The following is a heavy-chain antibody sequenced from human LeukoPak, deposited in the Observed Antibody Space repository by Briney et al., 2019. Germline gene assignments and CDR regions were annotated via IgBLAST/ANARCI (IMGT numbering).Heavy chain of an antibody. CDR1: GGSISSYY. CDR2: IYYXGST. V-gene: IGHV4-59*01. CDR3: ARGAAGYSYG. D-gene: IGHD5-18*01. J-gene: IGHJ4*02. Sequence: PSETLSLTCTASGGSISSYYWSWIRQPPGKGLEWIGHIYYXGSTNXXXXLXSRVTISIDTSKNQFSLRLSSVTAADTAVYYCARGAAGYSYGWGQGTLVTVSS.